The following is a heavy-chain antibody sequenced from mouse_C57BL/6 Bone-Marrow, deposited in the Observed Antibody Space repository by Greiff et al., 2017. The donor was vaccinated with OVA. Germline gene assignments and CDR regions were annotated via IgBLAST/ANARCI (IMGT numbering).Heavy chain of an antibody. CDR2: ISYDGSN. CDR3: ATPGAY. J-gene: IGHJ3*01. Sequence: VQLKESGPGLVKPSQSLSLTCSVTGYSITSGYYWNWIRQFPGNKLEWMGYISYDGSNNYNPSLKNRISITRDTSKNQFFLKLNSVTTEDTATYYCATPGAYWGQGTLVTVSA. V-gene: IGHV3-6*01. CDR1: GYSITSGYY.